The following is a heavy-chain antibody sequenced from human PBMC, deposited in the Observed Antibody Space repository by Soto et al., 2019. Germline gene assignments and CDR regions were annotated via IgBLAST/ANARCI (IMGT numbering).Heavy chain of an antibody. J-gene: IGHJ6*02. CDR3: AREDYYDSSGYHTTPRYYYGMAV. CDR2: IIPIFGTA. Sequence: QVQLVQSGAEVKKPGSSVKVSCKASGGTFSSYAISWVRQAPGQGLEWMGGIIPIFGTANYAQKFQGRVTTTADESTSTAYMELRSLRSEDTAVYYCAREDYYDSSGYHTTPRYYYGMAVWGQGTTVTVSS. D-gene: IGHD3-22*01. CDR1: GGTFSSYA. V-gene: IGHV1-69*01.